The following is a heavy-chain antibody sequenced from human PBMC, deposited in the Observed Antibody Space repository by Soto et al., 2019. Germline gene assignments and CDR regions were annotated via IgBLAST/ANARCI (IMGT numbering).Heavy chain of an antibody. J-gene: IGHJ4*02. D-gene: IGHD7-27*01. CDR3: TRANWYSEY. V-gene: IGHV4-59*11. Sequence: PSETLSLTCTLAGGSINNHYWSWIRQPPGKGLEWIGYVYYNGITNYNPSLKSRVTLSVDTSKNQFSLNLTSLTAADTARYYCTRANWYSEYWGQGTLVTVSS. CDR1: GGSINNHY. CDR2: VYYNGIT.